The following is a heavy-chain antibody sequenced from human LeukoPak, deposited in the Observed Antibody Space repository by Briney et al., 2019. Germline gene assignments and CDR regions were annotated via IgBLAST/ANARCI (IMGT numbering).Heavy chain of an antibody. V-gene: IGHV3-53*01. D-gene: IGHD2-21*02. Sequence: PGGSLRLSCAASGFTVSSNCMSWVRQAPGKGLEWVSVIYSGGSTYYADSVKGRFTISRDNSKNTLYLQINSLRAEDTAVYYCASANCGGDCSYDYWGQGTLVTVSS. CDR1: GFTVSSNC. J-gene: IGHJ4*02. CDR3: ASANCGGDCSYDY. CDR2: IYSGGST.